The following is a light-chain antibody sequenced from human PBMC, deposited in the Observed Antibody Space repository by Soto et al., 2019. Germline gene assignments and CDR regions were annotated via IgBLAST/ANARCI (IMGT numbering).Light chain of an antibody. CDR1: QSISSY. CDR2: AAS. V-gene: IGKV1-39*01. CDR3: QQYGRSPVT. J-gene: IGKJ3*01. Sequence: DIQMTQSPSSLSASVGDRVTITCRASQSISSYLNWYQQKPGKAPKLLIYAASSLQSGVPSRFSGSGSGTDFTLTISSLQPEDFATYYCQQYGRSPVTFGPGTKVDIK.